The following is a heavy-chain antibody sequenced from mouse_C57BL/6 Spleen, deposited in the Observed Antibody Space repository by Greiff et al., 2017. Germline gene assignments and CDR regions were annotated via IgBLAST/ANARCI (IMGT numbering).Heavy chain of an antibody. V-gene: IGHV5-15*01. CDR3: ARHGLGRYYAMDY. CDR2: ISNLAYSI. D-gene: IGHD4-1*01. CDR1: GFTFSDYG. J-gene: IGHJ4*01. Sequence: EVMLVESGGGLVQPGGSLKLSCAASGFTFSDYGMAWVRQAPRKGPEWVAFISNLAYSIYYADTVTGRFTISRENAKNTLYLEMSSLRSEDTAMYYCARHGLGRYYAMDYGGQGTSVTVSS.